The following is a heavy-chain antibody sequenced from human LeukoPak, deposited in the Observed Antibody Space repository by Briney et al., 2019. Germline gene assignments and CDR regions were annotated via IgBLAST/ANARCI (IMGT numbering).Heavy chain of an antibody. CDR1: GFTFSSYA. D-gene: IGHD3-22*01. J-gene: IGHJ3*02. V-gene: IGHV3-30-3*01. CDR2: ISYDGSNK. Sequence: GGSLRLSCAASGFTFSSYAMHWVRQAPGKGLEWVALISYDGSNKYYADSVKGRFTISRDNSKNTLYLQMNSLRAEDTAVYYCARENYYDSSGYYALGAFDIWGQGTLVTVSS. CDR3: ARENYYDSSGYYALGAFDI.